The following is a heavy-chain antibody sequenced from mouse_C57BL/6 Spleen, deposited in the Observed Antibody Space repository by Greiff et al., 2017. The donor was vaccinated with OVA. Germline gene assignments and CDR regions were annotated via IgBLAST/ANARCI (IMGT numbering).Heavy chain of an antibody. D-gene: IGHD2-4*01. Sequence: EVQLQESGPGLVKPSQSLSLTCSVTGYSITSGYSWNWIRQFPGNKLEWMGSISYDGSNNYNPSLKNRISITRDTSKNQFFLKLNSVTTEDTATYYCARGGIYYDYGGAYWGQGTLVTVSA. CDR1: GYSITSGYS. CDR2: ISYDGSN. CDR3: ARGGIYYDYGGAY. J-gene: IGHJ3*01. V-gene: IGHV3-6*01.